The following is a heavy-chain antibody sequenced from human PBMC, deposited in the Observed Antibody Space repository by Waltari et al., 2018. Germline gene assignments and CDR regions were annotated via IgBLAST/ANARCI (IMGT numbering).Heavy chain of an antibody. D-gene: IGHD3-22*01. Sequence: QVQLQESGPGLVKPSETLSLTCAVSGYSISSGYYWGWIRQPPGKGLEWIGSIYLSGSTYDTPSLKRRVTISVDTSKNQFSLKLSSVTAADTAVYYCARRLTYYYDSSGYYYEGGIDYWGQGTLVTVSS. CDR3: ARRLTYYYDSSGYYYEGGIDY. J-gene: IGHJ4*02. CDR1: GYSISSGYY. CDR2: IYLSGST. V-gene: IGHV4-38-2*01.